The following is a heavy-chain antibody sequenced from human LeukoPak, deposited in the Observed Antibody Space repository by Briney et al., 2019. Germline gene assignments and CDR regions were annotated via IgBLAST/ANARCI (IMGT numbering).Heavy chain of an antibody. D-gene: IGHD3-22*01. J-gene: IGHJ6*02. CDR1: GFTFSSYA. CDR3: ARSHYDSSGYYYYGMDV. Sequence: GGSLRLSCAASGFTFSSYAMSWVRQAPGKGLEWVSAISGSGGSTYYADSVKGRFTISRDNSKNTLYLQMNSLRAEDTAVYYCARSHYDSSGYYYYGMDVWGQGTTVTVSS. CDR2: ISGSGGST. V-gene: IGHV3-23*01.